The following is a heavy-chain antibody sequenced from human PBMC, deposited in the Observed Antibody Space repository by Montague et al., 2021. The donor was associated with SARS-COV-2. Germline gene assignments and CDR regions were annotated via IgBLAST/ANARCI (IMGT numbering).Heavy chain of an antibody. CDR3: ARTGYSSGWHSFDY. V-gene: IGHV4-4*02. Sequence: SETLSLTCVVPGGSISSISWWSWVRQPPGKGLEWIGEIYHSGSTNYNPSLKSRVIISVDKSKNQFSLKLSSVTAADTAVYYCARTGYSSGWHSFDYWGQGTLVTVSS. CDR2: IYHSGST. D-gene: IGHD6-19*01. J-gene: IGHJ4*02. CDR1: GGSISSISW.